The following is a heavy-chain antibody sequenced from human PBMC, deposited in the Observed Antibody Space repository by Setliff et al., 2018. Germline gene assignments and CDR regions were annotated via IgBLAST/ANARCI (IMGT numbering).Heavy chain of an antibody. J-gene: IGHJ6*03. V-gene: IGHV3-64*01. Sequence: PGGSLRLSCAASGFSFSSYAMHWVRQAPGKGLEYVSAISSNGGSTYYANSVKGRFTISRDNSKNTLYLQMGSLRAEDTAVYFCAREEVEPLSMTSYYYYMDVWGRGTTVTVSS. CDR3: AREEVEPLSMTSYYYYMDV. CDR1: GFSFSSYA. CDR2: ISSNGGST. D-gene: IGHD1-1*01.